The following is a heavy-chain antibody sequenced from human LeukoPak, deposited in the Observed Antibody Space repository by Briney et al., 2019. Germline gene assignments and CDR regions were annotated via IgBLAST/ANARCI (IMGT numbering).Heavy chain of an antibody. V-gene: IGHV4-34*01. J-gene: IGHJ3*02. CDR2: INHSGST. CDR1: GGSFSGYY. Sequence: PSETLSLTCTVYGGSFSGYYWRWIRQAPGKGLEWIGEINHSGSTNYNPSLKSRVTISADTSKKEFSLKLSSVTVADTAVYYCSRLWGVGGTRKSDIWGQGTMVIVSS. D-gene: IGHD3-16*01. CDR3: SRLWGVGGTRKSDI.